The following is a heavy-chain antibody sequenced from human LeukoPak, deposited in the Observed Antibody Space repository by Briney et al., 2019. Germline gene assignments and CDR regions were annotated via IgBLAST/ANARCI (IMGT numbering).Heavy chain of an antibody. CDR3: ARWIGYCSSTSCFYYFDY. Sequence: SETLSLTCTVSGGSISSGSYYWSWIRQPAGKGLEWIGRIYTSGSTNYNPSLKSRFTISVDTSKNQFSLKLSSVTAADTAVYYCARWIGYCSSTSCFYYFDYWGQGTLVTVSS. CDR2: IYTSGST. D-gene: IGHD2-2*03. CDR1: GGSISSGSYY. J-gene: IGHJ4*02. V-gene: IGHV4-61*02.